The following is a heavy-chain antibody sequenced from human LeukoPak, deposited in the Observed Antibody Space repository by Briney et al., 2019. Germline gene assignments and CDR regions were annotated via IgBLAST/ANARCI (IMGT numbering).Heavy chain of an antibody. J-gene: IGHJ3*02. CDR3: ARDQVGWELLIDNAFDI. CDR1: GFTFSSYW. D-gene: IGHD1-26*01. CDR2: INSDGSST. Sequence: GGSLRLSYAASGFTFSSYWMHWVRQAPGKGLVWVSRINSDGSSTSYADSVKGRFTISRDNAKNTLYLQMNSLRAEDTAVYYCARDQVGWELLIDNAFDIWGQGTMVTVSS. V-gene: IGHV3-74*01.